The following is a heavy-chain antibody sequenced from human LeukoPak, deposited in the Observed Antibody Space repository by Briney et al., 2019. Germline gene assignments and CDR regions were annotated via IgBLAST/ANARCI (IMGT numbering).Heavy chain of an antibody. CDR1: GFTFSDHW. J-gene: IGHJ4*02. V-gene: IGHV3-7*01. CDR2: IRQDGSSI. CDR3: ARAVNLADY. Sequence: GGSLKLSCAASGFTFSDHWMSWVRQAPGKGLEWVANIRQDGSSIFYADSVKGRFTISRDNAKNSVFLQMDNLTPDDTAVYYCARAVNLADYWGQGTLVTVSS.